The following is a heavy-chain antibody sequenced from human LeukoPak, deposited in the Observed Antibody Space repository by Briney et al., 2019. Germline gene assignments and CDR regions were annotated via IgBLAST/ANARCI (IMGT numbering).Heavy chain of an antibody. J-gene: IGHJ3*02. CDR3: AREGGYGAFDI. CDR1: GYTFTSYY. D-gene: IGHD5-12*01. V-gene: IGHV1-2*02. Sequence: GASVKVSCKASGYTFTSYYMHWVRQAPGQGLEWMGWINPNSGGTNYAQKFQGRVTMTRDTSISTAYMELSSLRSEDTAVYYCAREGGYGAFDIWGQGTMVTVSS. CDR2: INPNSGGT.